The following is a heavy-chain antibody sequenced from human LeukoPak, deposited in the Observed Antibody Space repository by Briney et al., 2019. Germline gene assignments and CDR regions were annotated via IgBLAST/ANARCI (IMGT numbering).Heavy chain of an antibody. Sequence: SETLSLTCAVSGGSISSGSYYWSWIRQPPGKGLEWIGYIYYSGSTNYNPSLKSRVTISVDTSKNQFSLKLSSVTAADTAVYYCAREGQGRYYYDSSGRREFDYWGQGTLVTVSS. J-gene: IGHJ4*02. CDR2: IYYSGST. CDR3: AREGQGRYYYDSSGRREFDY. V-gene: IGHV4-61*01. CDR1: GGSISSGSYY. D-gene: IGHD3-22*01.